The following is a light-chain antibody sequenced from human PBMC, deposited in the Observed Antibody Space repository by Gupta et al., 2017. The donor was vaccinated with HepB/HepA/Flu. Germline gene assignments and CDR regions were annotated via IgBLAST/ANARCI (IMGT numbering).Light chain of an antibody. V-gene: IGKV3-15*01. J-gene: IGKJ1*01. CDR2: GAS. Sequence: ELVMTQSPATLSVSPGERATLSCRASQSVGTNLAWYQQKPGQAPRLLIYGASARATGIPARISGSGSGTEFTLTINSLQSEDFAVYYCQQYSDWPRTFGQGTKVEI. CDR3: QQYSDWPRT. CDR1: QSVGTN.